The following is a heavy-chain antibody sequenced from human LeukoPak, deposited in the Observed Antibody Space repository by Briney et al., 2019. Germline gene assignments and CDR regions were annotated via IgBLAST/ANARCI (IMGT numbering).Heavy chain of an antibody. V-gene: IGHV3-11*04. Sequence: PGGSLRLSCAASGFTLSDYYMSWIRQAPGKGLEWVSYIISSGSTIYYADSVRGRFTISRDNAKNSLYLQMNSLRAEDTAVYYCARGSITGTTSTPSPFFHYWGQGTLVTVSS. CDR3: ARGSITGTTSTPSPFFHY. J-gene: IGHJ4*02. CDR1: GFTLSDYY. D-gene: IGHD1-7*01. CDR2: IISSGSTI.